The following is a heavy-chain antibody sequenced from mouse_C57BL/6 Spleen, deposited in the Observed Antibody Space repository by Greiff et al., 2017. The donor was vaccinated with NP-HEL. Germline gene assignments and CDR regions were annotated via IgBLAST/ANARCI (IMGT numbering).Heavy chain of an antibody. D-gene: IGHD3-2*02. Sequence: QVQLQQPGAELVKPGASVKMSCKASGYTFTSYWITWVKQRPGQGLEWIGDIYPGSGSTNYNEKFKSKATLTVDTSSSTAYMQLSSLTSEDSAVYYCARHGSSGLQVFAYWGQGTLVTVSA. V-gene: IGHV1-55*01. CDR2: IYPGSGST. CDR1: GYTFTSYW. J-gene: IGHJ3*01. CDR3: ARHGSSGLQVFAY.